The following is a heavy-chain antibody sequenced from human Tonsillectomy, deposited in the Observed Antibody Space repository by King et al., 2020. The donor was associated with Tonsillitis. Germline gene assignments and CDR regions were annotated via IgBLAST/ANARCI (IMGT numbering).Heavy chain of an antibody. J-gene: IGHJ6*02. CDR3: ARDMVVTAILGGLDV. D-gene: IGHD2-21*02. CDR1: GYTFTNYY. Sequence: VQLVESGAEVKKPGASVKVSCKASGYTFTNYYMHWVRQAPGQGLEWMGIINPSGGSISYAQKFQGRVTMTRDTSTSTVYMQLRSLRSEDTAVYYCARDMVVTAILGGLDVWGQGTTVTVSS. V-gene: IGHV1-46*01. CDR2: INPSGGSI.